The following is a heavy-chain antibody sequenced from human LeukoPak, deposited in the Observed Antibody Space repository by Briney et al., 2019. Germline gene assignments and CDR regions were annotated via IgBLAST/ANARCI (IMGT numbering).Heavy chain of an antibody. CDR2: ISSSSSYI. CDR3: ARATLTGIIPWGSPWTLGY. Sequence: GGSLRLSCAASGFTFSSYSMNWVRQAPGKGLEWVSSISSSSSYIYYADSVKGRFTISRDNAKNSLYLQMNSLRAEDTAVYYCARATLTGIIPWGSPWTLGYWGQGTLVTVSS. V-gene: IGHV3-21*01. CDR1: GFTFSSYS. J-gene: IGHJ4*02. D-gene: IGHD7-27*01.